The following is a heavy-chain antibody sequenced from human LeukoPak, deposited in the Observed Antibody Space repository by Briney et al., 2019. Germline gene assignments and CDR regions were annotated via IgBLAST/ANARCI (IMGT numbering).Heavy chain of an antibody. CDR3: ARVSYSSSWYYFGERYYYYYMDV. CDR1: GGTFSSYA. Sequence: ASVKVSCKASGGTFSSYAISWVRQAPGQGLEWMGWISAYNGNTNYAQRLQGRVTTTTDTSTSTAYMELRSLRSDDTAVYYCARVSYSSSWYYFGERYYYYYMDVWGKGTTVTVSS. V-gene: IGHV1-18*01. D-gene: IGHD6-13*01. CDR2: ISAYNGNT. J-gene: IGHJ6*03.